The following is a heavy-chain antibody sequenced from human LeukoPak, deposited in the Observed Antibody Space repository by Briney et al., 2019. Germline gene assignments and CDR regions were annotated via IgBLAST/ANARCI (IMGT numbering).Heavy chain of an antibody. D-gene: IGHD3-10*01. CDR2: IYTSGST. CDR1: GGSISSYY. Sequence: PSETLSLTYTVSGGSISSYYWSWIRQPAGKGLEWIGRIYTSGSTNYNPSLKSRVTMSVDTSKNQFSLKLSSVTAADTAVYHCARVRGITMVRGVIIFADAFDIWGQGTMVTVSS. CDR3: ARVRGITMVRGVIIFADAFDI. V-gene: IGHV4-4*07. J-gene: IGHJ3*02.